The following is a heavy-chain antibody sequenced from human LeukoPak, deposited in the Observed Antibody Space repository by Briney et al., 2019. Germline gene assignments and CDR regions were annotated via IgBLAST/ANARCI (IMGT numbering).Heavy chain of an antibody. CDR1: GFTFSDYY. V-gene: IGHV3-11*01. Sequence: PGGSLRLSCAASGFTFSDYYMRWIRQAPGKGLEWISYISSSGSTTHYADSVKGRFTISRDNAKNSLYLQMNSLRAEDTAVYYCAKDSGLYGMDVWGQGTTVTVSS. D-gene: IGHD5-12*01. CDR2: ISSSGSTT. CDR3: AKDSGLYGMDV. J-gene: IGHJ6*02.